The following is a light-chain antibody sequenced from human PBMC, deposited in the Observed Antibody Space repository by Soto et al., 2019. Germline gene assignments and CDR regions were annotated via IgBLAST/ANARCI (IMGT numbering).Light chain of an antibody. CDR3: LQYDPPPLT. CDR1: QRIGGRK. V-gene: IGKV3-20*01. J-gene: IGKJ4*01. Sequence: EIVLAQSPGTLSLPPGERATLSCRARQRIGGRKIAWFQQKPGQAPRLLIYGASSRGSGIPDRFSGGGSGTDFPLSISRLEPEDFAVYFCLQYDPPPLTFGGGTRVDIQ. CDR2: GAS.